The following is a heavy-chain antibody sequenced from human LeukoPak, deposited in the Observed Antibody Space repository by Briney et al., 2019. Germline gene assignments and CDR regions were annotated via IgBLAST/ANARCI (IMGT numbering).Heavy chain of an antibody. D-gene: IGHD1-26*01. CDR2: ISAYNGNT. J-gene: IGHJ4*02. V-gene: IGHV1-18*01. CDR3: ARDMGATTSSFFDY. Sequence: ASVKVSCKASGNTFTSYGISWVRQAPGQGLEWMGWISAYNGNTNYAQKLQGRVTMTTDTSTSTAYMELRSLRSDDTAVYYCARDMGATTSSFFDYWGQGTLVTVSS. CDR1: GNTFTSYG.